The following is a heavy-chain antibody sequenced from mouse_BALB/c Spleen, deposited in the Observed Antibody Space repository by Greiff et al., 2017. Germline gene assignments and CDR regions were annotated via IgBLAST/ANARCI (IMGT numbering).Heavy chain of an antibody. J-gene: IGHJ4*01. CDR2: IDPENGDT. V-gene: IGHV14-4*02. D-gene: IGHD2-2*01. CDR3: NAGGYVYAMDY. CDR1: GFNIKDYY. Sequence: EVQLQQSGAELVRSGASVKLSCTASGFNIKDYYMHWVKQRPEQGLEWIGWIDPENGDTEYAPKFQGKATMTADTSSNTAYLQLSSLTSEDTAVYYCNAGGYVYAMDYWGQGTSVTVSS.